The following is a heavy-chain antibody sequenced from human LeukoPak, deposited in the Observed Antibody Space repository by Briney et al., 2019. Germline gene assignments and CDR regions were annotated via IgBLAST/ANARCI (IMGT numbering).Heavy chain of an antibody. CDR3: SRRIVGVVDSFDP. Sequence: ESGPTLVKPTQTLTLTCTFSGFSLATYGVRVGWIRQPPGKALEWLALISWDDEKYYSPSLESRLTIAKDTSKNHVVLIMTDMDPLDTATYYCSRRIVGVVDSFDPWGLGVLVTVSS. J-gene: IGHJ5*02. CDR1: GFSLATYGVR. CDR2: ISWDDEK. V-gene: IGHV2-5*02. D-gene: IGHD1-26*01.